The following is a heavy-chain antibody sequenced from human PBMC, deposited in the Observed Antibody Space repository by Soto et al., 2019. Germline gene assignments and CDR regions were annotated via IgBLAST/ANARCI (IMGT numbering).Heavy chain of an antibody. CDR3: ARQGITGTTGKNYYYYGMDV. CDR1: GYSFTSYW. V-gene: IGHV5-10-1*01. J-gene: IGHJ6*02. Sequence: GESLKISCKGSGYSFTSYWISWVRQMSGKGLEWMGRIDPSDSYTNYSPSFQGHVTISADKSISTAYLQWSSLKASDTAMYYCARQGITGTTGKNYYYYGMDVWGQGTTVTVSS. D-gene: IGHD1-7*01. CDR2: IDPSDSYT.